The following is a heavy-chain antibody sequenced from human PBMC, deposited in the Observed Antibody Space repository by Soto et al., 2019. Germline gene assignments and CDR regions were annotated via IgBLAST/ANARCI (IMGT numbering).Heavy chain of an antibody. J-gene: IGHJ4*02. CDR1: GGTFSSYA. V-gene: IGHV1-69*13. CDR2: IIPIFGTA. CDR3: ARSALTYYDFWSGPKRKGYYFDY. Sequence: GASVKVSCKASGGTFSSYAISWVRQAPGQGLEWMGGIIPIFGTANYAQKFQGRVTITADESTSTAYMELSSLRSEDTAVYYCARSALTYYDFWSGPKRKGYYFDYWGQGTLVTVSS. D-gene: IGHD3-3*01.